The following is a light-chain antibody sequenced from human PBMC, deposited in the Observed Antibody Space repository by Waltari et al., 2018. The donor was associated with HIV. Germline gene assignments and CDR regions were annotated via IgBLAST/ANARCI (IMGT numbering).Light chain of an antibody. CDR3: QSADTSLSYYV. Sequence: SYELTQPPSVSVLPGQTARITCSGDALRVQYVSWYQQKPGQAPGLVMYKDTERPSGIPERFFGSTSGTSVTLIISGVQAEDEADYYCQSADTSLSYYVFGTGTKVSVL. CDR2: KDT. CDR1: ALRVQY. J-gene: IGLJ1*01. V-gene: IGLV3-25*03.